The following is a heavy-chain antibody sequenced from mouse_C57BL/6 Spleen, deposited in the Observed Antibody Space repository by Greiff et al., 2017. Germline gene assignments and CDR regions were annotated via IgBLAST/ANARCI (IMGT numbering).Heavy chain of an antibody. J-gene: IGHJ1*03. Sequence: LMESGPELVKPGASVKISCKASGYSFTDYNMNWVKQSNGKSLEWIGVINPNYGTTSYNQKFKGKATLTVDQSSSTAYMQLNSLTSEDSAVYYCARNSGSSYVDWYFDVWGTGTTVTVSS. CDR1: GYSFTDYN. CDR3: ARNSGSSYVDWYFDV. CDR2: INPNYGTT. D-gene: IGHD1-1*01. V-gene: IGHV1-39*01.